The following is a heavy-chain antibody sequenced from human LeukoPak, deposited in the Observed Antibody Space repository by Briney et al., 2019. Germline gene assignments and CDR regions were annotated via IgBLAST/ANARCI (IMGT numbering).Heavy chain of an antibody. CDR2: TRYDGSNK. J-gene: IGHJ4*02. V-gene: IGHV3-30*02. Sequence: GGSLRLSCAASGFTFSSYGMHWVRQAPGEGLEWVAFTRYDGSNKYYADSVKGRFTISRDNSKNTLYLQMNSLRAEDTAVYYCAKDRRDGYNFPDYWGQGTLVTVSS. D-gene: IGHD5-24*01. CDR1: GFTFSSYG. CDR3: AKDRRDGYNFPDY.